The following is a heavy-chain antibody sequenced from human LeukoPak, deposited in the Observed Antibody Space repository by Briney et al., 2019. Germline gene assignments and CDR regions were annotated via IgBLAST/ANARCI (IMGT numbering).Heavy chain of an antibody. D-gene: IGHD3-22*01. J-gene: IGHJ4*02. Sequence: GGSLRLSCAASGFTFSSYSMNWVRQAPGKGLEWVSSISSSSSYIYYADSVKGRFTISRDNAKNSLYLQMNSLRAEDTAVYYCARGHEYYYDSSGYSRADYWGQGTLVTVSS. V-gene: IGHV3-21*01. CDR2: ISSSSSYI. CDR1: GFTFSSYS. CDR3: ARGHEYYYDSSGYSRADY.